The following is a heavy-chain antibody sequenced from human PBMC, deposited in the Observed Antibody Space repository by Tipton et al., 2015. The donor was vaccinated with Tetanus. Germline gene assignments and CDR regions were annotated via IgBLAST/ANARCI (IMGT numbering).Heavy chain of an antibody. Sequence: LRLSCTVSGGSISSYYWSWIRQPPGKGLEWIGYIYYSGSTNYNPSLKSRVTISVDTSKNQFSLKLSSVTAADTAVYYCARGYSYGYVDYWGQGTLVTVSS. J-gene: IGHJ4*02. CDR2: IYYSGST. CDR3: ARGYSYGYVDY. CDR1: GGSISSYY. D-gene: IGHD5-18*01. V-gene: IGHV4-59*01.